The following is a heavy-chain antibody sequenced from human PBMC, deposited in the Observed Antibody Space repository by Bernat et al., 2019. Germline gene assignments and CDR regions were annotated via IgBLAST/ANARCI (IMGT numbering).Heavy chain of an antibody. J-gene: IGHJ4*02. CDR2: IKQDGSEK. D-gene: IGHD3-3*01. CDR1: GFTFSSYW. Sequence: EVQLVESGGGLVQPGGSLRLSCAASGFTFSSYWMSWVRQAPGKGLEWVANIKQDGSEKYYVDSVKGRFTISRDNAKNSLYLQMNSLRAEDTAVYYCARDSPGYYDFWSGYLIQKHIDYWGQGTLVTVSS. V-gene: IGHV3-7*03. CDR3: ARDSPGYYDFWSGYLIQKHIDY.